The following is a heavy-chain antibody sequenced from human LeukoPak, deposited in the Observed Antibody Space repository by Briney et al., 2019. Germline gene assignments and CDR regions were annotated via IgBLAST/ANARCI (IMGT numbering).Heavy chain of an antibody. CDR1: GGSISSFS. D-gene: IGHD6-13*01. CDR3: VGSSEYSSSWYGRVLDY. CDR2: IYYSGST. Sequence: PSGTLSLTCTVSGGSISSFSWSWVRQPPGKGLEWVGYIYYSGSTNYNPSLKSRVTISVDTSKNQFALNLSSVTAADTAVYYCVGSSEYSSSWYGRVLDYWGQGTLVTVSS. J-gene: IGHJ4*02. V-gene: IGHV4-59*08.